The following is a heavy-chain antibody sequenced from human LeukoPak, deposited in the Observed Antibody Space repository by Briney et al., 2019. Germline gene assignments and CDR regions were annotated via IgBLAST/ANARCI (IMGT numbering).Heavy chain of an antibody. CDR1: GVSISIYY. D-gene: IGHD6-6*01. Sequence: SETLSLTCTVSGVSISIYYWSWIRQPPGKGLEWIGYIYNSESTYYNPSLKSRVTVSLDTSKNQFSLRLNSVTAADTAVYYCARVKGSNWFDPWGQGTLVTVSS. V-gene: IGHV4-59*01. J-gene: IGHJ5*02. CDR2: IYNSEST. CDR3: ARVKGSNWFDP.